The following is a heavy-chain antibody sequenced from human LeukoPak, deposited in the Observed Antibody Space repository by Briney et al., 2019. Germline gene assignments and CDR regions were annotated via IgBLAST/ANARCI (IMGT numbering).Heavy chain of an antibody. V-gene: IGHV1-69*13. Sequence: SVTVSCKASGGTFSSYAISWVRQAPGQGLEWMGGIIPIFGTANYAQKFQGRVTITADESTSTAYMELSSLRSEDTAVYYCARTGYSGYDILTGYYTDVRYFDYWGQGTLVTVSS. D-gene: IGHD3-9*01. CDR2: IIPIFGTA. CDR1: GGTFSSYA. J-gene: IGHJ4*02. CDR3: ARTGYSGYDILTGYYTDVRYFDY.